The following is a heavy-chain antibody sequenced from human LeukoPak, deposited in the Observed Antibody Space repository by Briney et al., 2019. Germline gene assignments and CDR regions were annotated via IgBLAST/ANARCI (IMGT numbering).Heavy chain of an antibody. CDR2: LYYSGST. Sequence: SETLSLTCTVSGGSISSSSYYWGWIRQPPGKGLEWIGSLYYSGSTYYNPSLKSRVTISVDTSKNQFSLKLSSVTAADTAVYYCARDLSSLELLHVGDYFDYWGQGTLVTVSS. J-gene: IGHJ4*02. CDR3: ARDLSSLELLHVGDYFDY. D-gene: IGHD1-26*01. V-gene: IGHV4-39*07. CDR1: GGSISSSSYY.